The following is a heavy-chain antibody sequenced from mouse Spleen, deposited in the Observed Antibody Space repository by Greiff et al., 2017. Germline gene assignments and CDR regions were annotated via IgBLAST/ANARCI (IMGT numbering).Heavy chain of an antibody. Sequence: QVHVKQPGAELVKPGASVKMSCKASGYTFTSYWITWVKQRPGQGLEWIGDIYPGSGSTNYNEKFKSKATLTVDTSSSTAYMQLSSLTSEDSAVYYCARRRPDVGFAYWGQGTLVTVSA. CDR1: GYTFTSYW. V-gene: IGHV1-55*01. J-gene: IGHJ3*01. CDR3: ARRRPDVGFAY. CDR2: IYPGSGST.